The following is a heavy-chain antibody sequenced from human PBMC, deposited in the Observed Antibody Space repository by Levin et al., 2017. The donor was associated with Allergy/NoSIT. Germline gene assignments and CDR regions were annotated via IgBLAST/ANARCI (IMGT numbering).Heavy chain of an antibody. J-gene: IGHJ4*02. Sequence: GASVKVSCKGSGYSFTSYWISWVRQMPGKGLEWMGRIDPSDSYTNYSPSFQGHVTISADKSISTAYLQWSSLKASDTAMYYCARHTSGYCSGGSCYGTTPSDYWGQGTLVTVSS. CDR2: IDPSDSYT. V-gene: IGHV5-10-1*01. D-gene: IGHD2-15*01. CDR3: ARHTSGYCSGGSCYGTTPSDY. CDR1: GYSFTSYW.